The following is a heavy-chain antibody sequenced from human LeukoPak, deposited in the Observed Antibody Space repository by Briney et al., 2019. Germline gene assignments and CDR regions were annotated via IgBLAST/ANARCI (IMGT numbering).Heavy chain of an antibody. V-gene: IGHV4-34*01. CDR3: ASENRESGY. Sequence: SETLSLTCAVYGGSFSGYYWSWIRQPPGKGLEWIGEINHSGSANYNPSLKSRVTISVDTSKNQFSLKLSSVTAADTAVYYCASENRESGYWGQGTLVTVSS. J-gene: IGHJ4*02. CDR1: GGSFSGYY. D-gene: IGHD1-14*01. CDR2: INHSGSA.